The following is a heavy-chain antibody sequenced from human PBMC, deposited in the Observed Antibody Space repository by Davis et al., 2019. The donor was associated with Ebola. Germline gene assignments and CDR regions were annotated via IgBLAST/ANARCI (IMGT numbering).Heavy chain of an antibody. CDR1: GFTFSSYG. D-gene: IGHD5-18*01. CDR3: AKDREYSYGPYYYYGIDV. V-gene: IGHV3-30*18. J-gene: IGHJ6*02. Sequence: GESLKISCAASGFTFSSYGMHWVRQAPGKGLEWVAVISYDGSNKYYADSVKGRFTISRDNSKNTLYLQMNSLRAEDTAVYYCAKDREYSYGPYYYYGIDVWGQGTTVTVSS. CDR2: ISYDGSNK.